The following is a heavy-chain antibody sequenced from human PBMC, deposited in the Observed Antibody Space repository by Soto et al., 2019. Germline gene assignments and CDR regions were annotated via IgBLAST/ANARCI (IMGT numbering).Heavy chain of an antibody. J-gene: IGHJ3*02. D-gene: IGHD6-13*01. Sequence: GGSLRLSCAASGFTFSSYSMNWVRQAPGKGLKWVSSISSSSSYIYYADSVKGRFTISRDNAKNSLYLQMNSLRAEDTAVYYCARSQSRIAGGAFDIWGQGTMVTVSS. CDR3: ARSQSRIAGGAFDI. CDR2: ISSSSSYI. V-gene: IGHV3-21*01. CDR1: GFTFSSYS.